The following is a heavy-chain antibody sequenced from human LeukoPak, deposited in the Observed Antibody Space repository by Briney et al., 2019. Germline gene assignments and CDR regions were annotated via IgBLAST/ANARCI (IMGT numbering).Heavy chain of an antibody. Sequence: PGGSLRLSCAASGFTFSSYSMNWVRQAPGKGLEWVSSISSSSSYIYYADSVKGRFTISRDNAKNSLYLQMNSLRAEDTAVYYCARGGLVVVPAATKGGYAFDIWGQGTMVTVSS. V-gene: IGHV3-21*01. CDR3: ARGGLVVVPAATKGGYAFDI. D-gene: IGHD2-2*01. CDR1: GFTFSSYS. CDR2: ISSSSSYI. J-gene: IGHJ3*02.